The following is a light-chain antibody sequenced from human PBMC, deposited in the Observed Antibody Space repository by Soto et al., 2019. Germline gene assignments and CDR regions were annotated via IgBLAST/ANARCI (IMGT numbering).Light chain of an antibody. CDR3: SSYTSNTTPV. J-gene: IGLJ2*01. CDR1: SSDVGGYNY. V-gene: IGLV2-14*03. Sequence: QSVLTQPASVSGSPGQSIAISCTGTSSDVGGYNYVSWYQQYPGRAPKLIIYKVTNRPSGVPGRFSGSKSGNTASLTISGLQPEDEADYYCSSYTSNTTPVFGGGTKLTVL. CDR2: KVT.